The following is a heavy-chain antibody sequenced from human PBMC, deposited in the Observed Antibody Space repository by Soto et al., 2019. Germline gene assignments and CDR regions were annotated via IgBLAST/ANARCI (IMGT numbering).Heavy chain of an antibody. Sequence: QVQLQQWGAGLLKPSETLSLTCAVYGGSFSGYYWSWIRQPPGKGLEWIGEINHSGSTNYNPSLKSRVTISVDTSKNQFSLKLSSVTAADTAVYYCARVDRLKRDDLDYWGQGTLVTVSS. CDR2: INHSGST. D-gene: IGHD3-3*01. V-gene: IGHV4-34*01. J-gene: IGHJ4*02. CDR3: ARVDRLKRDDLDY. CDR1: GGSFSGYY.